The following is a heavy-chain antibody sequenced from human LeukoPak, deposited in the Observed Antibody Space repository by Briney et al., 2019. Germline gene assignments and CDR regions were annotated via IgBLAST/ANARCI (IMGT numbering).Heavy chain of an antibody. V-gene: IGHV3-49*04. CDR1: GFTFGDYA. Sequence: GGSLRLSCTASGFTFGDYAMSWVRQAPGKGLEWVGFIRSKAYGGTTEYAASVKGRFTISRDDSKSIAYLQMNSLKTEDTAVYYCTRADNGWYPYYYYGMDVWGQGTTVTVSS. CDR3: TRADNGWYPYYYYGMDV. CDR2: IRSKAYGGTT. D-gene: IGHD6-19*01. J-gene: IGHJ6*02.